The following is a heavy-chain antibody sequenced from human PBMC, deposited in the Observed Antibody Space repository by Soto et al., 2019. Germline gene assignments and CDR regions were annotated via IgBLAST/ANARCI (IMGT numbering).Heavy chain of an antibody. Sequence: QVQLVQSGAEVKTPGSSLKVSCKVSGSRFSNYVISWVRQATGHGLEWLGRIIPIFNSTKYAQNFQGRGTMTADKSTSTASLELSSLRSDETAVYYCAREGRGKRAGYNGLVSLGYWGQGTLVTVSS. D-gene: IGHD2-2*02. V-gene: IGHV1-69*06. CDR2: IIPIFNST. J-gene: IGHJ4*02. CDR3: AREGRGKRAGYNGLVSLGY. CDR1: GSRFSNYV.